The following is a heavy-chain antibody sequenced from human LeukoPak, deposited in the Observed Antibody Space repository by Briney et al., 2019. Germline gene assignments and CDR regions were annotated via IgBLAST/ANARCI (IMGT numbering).Heavy chain of an antibody. CDR2: IWYDGSNK. Sequence: GGSLRLSCAASGCTFSSYGNYWVRQAPGKGQEWVAVIWYDGSNKYYADSVKGRFTTSRENSKNTLYMQKKRLRAEDTAVYYCARDLGVVTEPLYYFDYWGQGTLVTVSS. CDR3: ARDLGVVTEPLYYFDY. D-gene: IGHD3-3*01. V-gene: IGHV3-33*01. J-gene: IGHJ4*02. CDR1: GCTFSSYG.